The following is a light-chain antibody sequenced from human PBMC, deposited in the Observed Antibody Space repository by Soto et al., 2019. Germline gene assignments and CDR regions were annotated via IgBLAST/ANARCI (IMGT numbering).Light chain of an antibody. CDR2: GDS. CDR1: SSDVGSYNH. J-gene: IGLJ2*01. Sequence: QSVLTQPASVSGSPGQSITISCTRTSSDVGSYNHVSWYQQHPGKAPKVMIYGDSKRPSGVSNRFSASKSGNTASLTISGLQAEDEADYYCCSKAGSGLVFGGGTKVTVL. V-gene: IGLV2-23*01. CDR3: CSKAGSGLV.